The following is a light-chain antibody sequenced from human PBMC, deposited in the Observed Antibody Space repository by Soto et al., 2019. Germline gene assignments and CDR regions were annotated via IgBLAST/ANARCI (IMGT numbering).Light chain of an antibody. CDR2: DAS. V-gene: IGLV2-14*01. Sequence: QSVLTQPASVSGSPGQSITISCTGTSSDVGGYNYVPWYQQHPGKAPKLMIYDASNRPSGVSNRFSGSKSGNTASLPISGLQAEDEADYYCSSYTSSSTRVFGGGTKLTVL. CDR3: SSYTSSSTRV. CDR1: SSDVGGYNY. J-gene: IGLJ2*01.